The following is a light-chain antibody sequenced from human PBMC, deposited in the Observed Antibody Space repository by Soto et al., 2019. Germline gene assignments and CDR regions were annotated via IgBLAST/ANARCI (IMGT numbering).Light chain of an antibody. CDR3: QQRTNWPLT. Sequence: ETVLTQSPVTLSLSPGERATLSCRASQSVTTFLAWYQQKPGQAPRLLIYDASKRATGIPARFSGSGSGTDFTLTISSLEPEDFAVYYCQQRTNWPLTFGGGTKVEIK. V-gene: IGKV3-11*01. CDR2: DAS. CDR1: QSVTTF. J-gene: IGKJ4*01.